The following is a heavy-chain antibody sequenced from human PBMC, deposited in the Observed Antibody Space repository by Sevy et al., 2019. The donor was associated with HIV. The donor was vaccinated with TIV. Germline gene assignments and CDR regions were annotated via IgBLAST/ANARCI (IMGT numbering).Heavy chain of an antibody. CDR1: GYTLTELS. V-gene: IGHV1-24*01. J-gene: IGHJ4*02. D-gene: IGHD3-22*01. CDR2: FDREDGET. CDR3: ATTKDYYDSSGYPFDY. Sequence: ASVKVSCKVSGYTLTELSMHWLRQAPGKGLEWVGSFDREDGETVYEHNFQGRVSMTEDTSTDTAYMEVISLKFEDTAVYYCATTKDYYDSSGYPFDYWGQGTLVTVSS.